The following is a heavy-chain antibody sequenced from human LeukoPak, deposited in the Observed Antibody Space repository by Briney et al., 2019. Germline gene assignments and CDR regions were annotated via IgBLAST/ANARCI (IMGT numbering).Heavy chain of an antibody. D-gene: IGHD1-7*01. V-gene: IGHV3-23*01. CDR2: ISGSGGST. J-gene: IGHJ4*02. CDR3: AKDVSNYEVPYFDY. CDR1: GFTFSSYA. Sequence: AGGSLRLSCAASGFTFSSYAMSWVRQAPGKGLEWVSAISGSGGSTYYADSVKGRFAISRNNSKNTLYLQMNSLRAEDTAVYYCAKDVSNYEVPYFDYWGQGTLVTVSS.